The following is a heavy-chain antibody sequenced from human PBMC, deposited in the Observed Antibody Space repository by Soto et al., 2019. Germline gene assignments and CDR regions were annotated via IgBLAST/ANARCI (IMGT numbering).Heavy chain of an antibody. CDR3: AGLVTVTSYDRSYHYHAMDV. D-gene: IGHD3-16*01. V-gene: IGHV1-8*01. Sequence: ASVKVSCKASGYTFTSYDINWVRQATGQGLEWMGWMNPNSGNTGYAQKFQGRVTMTRNTSISTAYMELSSLRSEDTAVYYCAGLVTVTSYDRSYHYHAMDVWGLGTTVTVSS. J-gene: IGHJ6*02. CDR1: GYTFTSYD. CDR2: MNPNSGNT.